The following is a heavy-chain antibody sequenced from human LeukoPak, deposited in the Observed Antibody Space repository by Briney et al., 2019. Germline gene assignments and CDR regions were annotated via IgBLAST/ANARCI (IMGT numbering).Heavy chain of an antibody. D-gene: IGHD3-10*01. V-gene: IGHV3-30-3*01. J-gene: IGHJ4*02. CDR1: GFTFSSYA. CDR3: ARDASDYYGSGSKLY. CDR2: ISYDGSNK. Sequence: EPGRSLILSCAASGFTFSSYAMHWVRQAPGKGLEWVAVISYDGSNKYYADSVKGRFTISRDNSKNTLYLQMNSLRAEDTAVYYCARDASDYYGSGSKLYWGQGTLVTVSS.